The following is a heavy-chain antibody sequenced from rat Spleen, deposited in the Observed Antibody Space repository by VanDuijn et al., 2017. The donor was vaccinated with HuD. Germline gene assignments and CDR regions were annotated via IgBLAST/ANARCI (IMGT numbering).Heavy chain of an antibody. CDR3: ARGHTLGMDYFDY. V-gene: IGHV5-22*01. D-gene: IGHD1-7*01. CDR2: ISYEGSIT. J-gene: IGHJ2*01. Sequence: EVQLVESGGGLVQPGRSLKLSCAASGFTFSDYYMAWVRQAPKKGLEWVASISYEGSITYYGDSVKGRLTMSRDNAKSTLYRQMNSLRSEDTATNFCARGHTLGMDYFDYWGQGVMVTVSS. CDR1: GFTFSDYY.